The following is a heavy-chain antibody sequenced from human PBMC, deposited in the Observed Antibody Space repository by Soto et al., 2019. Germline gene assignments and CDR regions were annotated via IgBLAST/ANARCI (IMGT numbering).Heavy chain of an antibody. CDR3: ARMHRYGGRGADFDY. Sequence: TLSLTCTVSGGSISSYYWSWIRRPPGEALEWLARIDWDDAKFYNTSLRTRLSISRDTSKNQVVLTMTNMDHVDTGTYYCARMHRYGGRGADFDYWGQGTRVTVSS. D-gene: IGHD2-15*01. CDR1: GGSISSYYW. J-gene: IGHJ4*02. CDR2: IDWDDAK. V-gene: IGHV2-70*16.